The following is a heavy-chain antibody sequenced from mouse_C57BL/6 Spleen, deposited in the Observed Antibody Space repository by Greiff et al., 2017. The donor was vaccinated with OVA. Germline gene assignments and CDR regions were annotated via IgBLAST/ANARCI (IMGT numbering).Heavy chain of an antibody. D-gene: IGHD1-1*01. Sequence: VKLQQPGAELVRPGSSVKLSCKASGYTFTSYWMDWVKQRPGQGLEWIGNIYPSDSETHYNQKFKDKATLTVDKSSSTAYMQLSSLTSEDSAVYYCARRGLLRRGYAMDYWGQGTSVTVSS. CDR1: GYTFTSYW. CDR2: IYPSDSET. V-gene: IGHV1-61*01. J-gene: IGHJ4*01. CDR3: ARRGLLRRGYAMDY.